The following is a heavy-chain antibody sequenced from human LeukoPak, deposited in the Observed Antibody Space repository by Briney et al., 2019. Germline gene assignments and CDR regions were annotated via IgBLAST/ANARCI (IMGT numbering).Heavy chain of an antibody. V-gene: IGHV1-8*01. CDR1: GYTFTSYD. Sequence: ASVKVSCKASGYTFTSYDINGVRQATGQGLEWMGWMNPNSGNTGYAQKFQGRVTMTRNTSISTAYMELSSLRSEDTAVYYCATSLTPSGWYRSLTPYYYYYMDVWGKGTTVTVSS. CDR3: ATSLTPSGWYRSLTPYYYYYMDV. J-gene: IGHJ6*03. D-gene: IGHD6-19*01. CDR2: MNPNSGNT.